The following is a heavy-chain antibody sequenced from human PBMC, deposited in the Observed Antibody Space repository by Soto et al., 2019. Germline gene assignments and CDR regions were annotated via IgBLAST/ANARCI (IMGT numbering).Heavy chain of an antibody. CDR1: EFTFYNYA. V-gene: IGHV3-23*01. CDR2: ISGSGGNT. Sequence: PGGSLILSCTASEFTFYNYAMTWVRQAPGKGLEWVSAISGSGGNTYYADSVKGRFTISRDNSKNTLYLQMNSLRAEDTAVYFCAKAILGYYDSSGYLKGFDYWGQGTLVTVSS. CDR3: AKAILGYYDSSGYLKGFDY. D-gene: IGHD3-22*01. J-gene: IGHJ4*02.